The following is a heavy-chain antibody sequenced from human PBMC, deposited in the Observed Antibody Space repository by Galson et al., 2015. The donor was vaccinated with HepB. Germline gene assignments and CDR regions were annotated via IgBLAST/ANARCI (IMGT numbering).Heavy chain of an antibody. Sequence: SVKVSCKASGYTFTSYYMHWVRQAPGQGLEWMGIINPSGGSTSYAQKFQGRVTMTRDTSTSTVYMELSSLRSEDTAVYYCARDRAWELLEGRYFDYWGQGTLVTVSS. CDR1: GYTFTSYY. D-gene: IGHD1-26*01. CDR2: INPSGGST. V-gene: IGHV1-46*01. CDR3: ARDRAWELLEGRYFDY. J-gene: IGHJ4*02.